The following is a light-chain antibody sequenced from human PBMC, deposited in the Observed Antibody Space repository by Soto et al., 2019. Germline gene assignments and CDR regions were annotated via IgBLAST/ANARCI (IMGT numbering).Light chain of an antibody. CDR2: SSI. J-gene: IGLJ2*01. Sequence: QSVLTQPPSASGTPGQRVTISCSGSSSNIGSNTVNWYQKFPGTAPKLLIYSSILRPSGVADRFSGSKSGTSASLAISGLQSEDEADYYCGTWDRSLSAGVFGGGTKLTVL. V-gene: IGLV1-44*01. CDR1: SSNIGSNT. CDR3: GTWDRSLSAGV.